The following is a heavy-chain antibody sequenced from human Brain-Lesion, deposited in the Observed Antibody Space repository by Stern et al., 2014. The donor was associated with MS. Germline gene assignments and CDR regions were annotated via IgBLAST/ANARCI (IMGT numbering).Heavy chain of an antibody. J-gene: IGHJ6*02. V-gene: IGHV1-2*02. D-gene: IGHD3-3*01. Sequence: QMQLVQSGAEVKKPGASVKVSCQTSGYIFTGYYIPWVRQAPGQGLEWIAWFNPNTGGTKYAQKFQGRVSMSRDTSISTAYVELSSLTSDATAVYYCARDQRGITIFGVVTDYYYLGMDVWGQGTTVTVSS. CDR1: GYIFTGYY. CDR2: FNPNTGGT. CDR3: ARDQRGITIFGVVTDYYYLGMDV.